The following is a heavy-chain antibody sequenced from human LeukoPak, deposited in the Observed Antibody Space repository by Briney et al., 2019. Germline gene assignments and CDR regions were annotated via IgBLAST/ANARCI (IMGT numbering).Heavy chain of an antibody. J-gene: IGHJ6*03. CDR2: IYCSGST. CDR3: ARALLDYSKGYYYYYYMDV. Sequence: SQTLSLTCTVSGGSITSGGYYWSWIRQHPGKGLEWIGYIYCSGSTYYNPSLKSRVTISVDTSKNQFSLKLSSVTAADTAVYYCARALLDYSKGYYYYYYMDVWGKGTTVTVSS. CDR1: GGSITSGGYY. D-gene: IGHD4-11*01. V-gene: IGHV4-31*03.